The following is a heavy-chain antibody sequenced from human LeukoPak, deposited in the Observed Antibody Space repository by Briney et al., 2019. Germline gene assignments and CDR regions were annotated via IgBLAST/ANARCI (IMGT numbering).Heavy chain of an antibody. CDR2: ISSSSSYI. CDR1: GFTFSSYS. V-gene: IGHV3-21*01. CDR3: ASSHYYDSSGYW. D-gene: IGHD3-22*01. J-gene: IGHJ4*02. Sequence: PGGSLRLSCAASGFTFSSYSMNWVRQAPGKGLEWVSSISSSSSYIYYADSVKGRFTISRDNAKNSLYPQMNSLRAEDTAVYYCASSHYYDSSGYWGGQGTLVTVSS.